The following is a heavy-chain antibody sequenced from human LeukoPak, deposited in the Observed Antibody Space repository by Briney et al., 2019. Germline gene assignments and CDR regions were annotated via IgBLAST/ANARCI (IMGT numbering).Heavy chain of an antibody. CDR3: ARDLAAAGSSYSSGWYLGYYFDY. Sequence: GASVKVSCKASGYTFTSYGISWVRQAPGQGLEWMGWISAYNGNTNYAQKLQGRGTMTTDTSTSTAYIELRSLRSDDTAVYYCARDLAAAGSSYSSGWYLGYYFDYWGQGTLVTVSS. V-gene: IGHV1-18*01. CDR2: ISAYNGNT. CDR1: GYTFTSYG. J-gene: IGHJ4*02. D-gene: IGHD6-19*01.